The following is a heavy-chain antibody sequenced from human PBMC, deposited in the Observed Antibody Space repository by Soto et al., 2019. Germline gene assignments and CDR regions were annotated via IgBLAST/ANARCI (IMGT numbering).Heavy chain of an antibody. D-gene: IGHD4-4*01. CDR1: GFTFSSYG. CDR2: ISYDGSNK. Sequence: QVQLVESGGGVVQPGRSLRLSCAASGFTFSSYGMHWVRQAPGKGLEWVAVISYDGSNKYYADSVKGRFTISRDNSKNTLYLQMNSLRAEVTAVYYCRYSNPMAGDYYYYGMDVWGQGTTVTVSS. V-gene: IGHV3-30*03. J-gene: IGHJ6*02. CDR3: RYSNPMAGDYYYYGMDV.